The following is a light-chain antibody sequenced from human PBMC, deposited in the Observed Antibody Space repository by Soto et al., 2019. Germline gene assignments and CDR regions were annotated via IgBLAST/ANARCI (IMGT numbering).Light chain of an antibody. Sequence: QAVVTQPASVSGSPGQSITISCTGTSSDVGGYNYVSWYQQHPGKAPKLMIYEVSNRPSGVSNRFSGSKSGNTASLTISGLQAEDEADYYCSSYTSRSTLDYVFGSGTKVTVL. CDR3: SSYTSRSTLDYV. CDR1: SSDVGGYNY. V-gene: IGLV2-14*01. CDR2: EVS. J-gene: IGLJ1*01.